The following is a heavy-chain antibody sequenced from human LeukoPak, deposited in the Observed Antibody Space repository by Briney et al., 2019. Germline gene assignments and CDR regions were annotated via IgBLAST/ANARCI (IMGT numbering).Heavy chain of an antibody. Sequence: SVKVSCKASGYTFTDYYIHWVRQAPGQGLEWMGGIIPIYGTTNYAQKFQGRVTITADKSTSTAYMELSSLRSDDTAVYYCAREYDVDYMDVWGKGTTVTVSS. J-gene: IGHJ6*03. V-gene: IGHV1-69*06. CDR2: IIPIYGTT. D-gene: IGHD1-1*01. CDR1: GYTFTDYY. CDR3: AREYDVDYMDV.